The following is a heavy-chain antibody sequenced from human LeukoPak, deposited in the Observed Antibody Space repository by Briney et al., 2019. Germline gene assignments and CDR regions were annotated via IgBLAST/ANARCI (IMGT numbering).Heavy chain of an antibody. CDR1: GYTFTSYY. D-gene: IGHD3-10*01. CDR3: ATAGSHSFDY. CDR2: MNPNSGNT. J-gene: IGHJ4*02. Sequence: ASVKVSCKASGYTFTSYYMHWVRQAPGQGLEWMGWMNPNSGNTGYAQKFQGRVTMTRNTSISTAYMELSSLRSEDTAVYYCATAGSHSFDYWGQGTLVTVSS. V-gene: IGHV1-8*02.